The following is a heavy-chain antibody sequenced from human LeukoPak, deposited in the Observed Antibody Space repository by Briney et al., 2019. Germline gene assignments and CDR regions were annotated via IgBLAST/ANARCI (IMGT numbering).Heavy chain of an antibody. CDR3: ARDFYRHYYDSSGTY. CDR1: GYTFTGYY. CDR2: INPNSGGT. Sequence: ASVKVSCKASGYTFTGYYMHWVRQAPGQGLGWMGWINPNSGGTNYAQKFQGRVTMTRDTSISTAYMELSRLRSDDTAVYYCARDFYRHYYDSSGTYWGQGTLVTVSS. J-gene: IGHJ4*02. V-gene: IGHV1-2*02. D-gene: IGHD3-22*01.